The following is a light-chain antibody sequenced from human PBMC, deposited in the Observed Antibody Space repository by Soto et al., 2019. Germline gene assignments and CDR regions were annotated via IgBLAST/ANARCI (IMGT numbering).Light chain of an antibody. Sequence: DIQMTQSPASPSASIGDRVTISCRASQTIGRNLNWYQQKPGKAPTLLMFTSSSLQSGVPSRFSGSGSGTDFILTISSLQHEDFETYSCQQSYGTPPTLGPVTKVDIK. CDR1: QTIGRN. CDR3: QQSYGTPPT. V-gene: IGKV1-39*01. CDR2: TSS. J-gene: IGKJ1*01.